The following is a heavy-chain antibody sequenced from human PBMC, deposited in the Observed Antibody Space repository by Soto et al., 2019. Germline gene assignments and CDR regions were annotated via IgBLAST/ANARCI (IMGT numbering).Heavy chain of an antibody. CDR3: SRGSTYYGFLT. CDR2: IYYIGTT. V-gene: IGHV4-30-4*01. D-gene: IGHD3-10*01. Sequence: QVQLQESGPGLVKPSQTLSLTCTVSGDSMGSGDYYWTWIRQPPGKGLEWIGYIYYIGTTFYNPSLESRVNISIDTSKTHFSLRLTSVTAAETAVYYCSRGSTYYGFLTWGQGTLVTVSS. CDR1: GDSMGSGDYY. J-gene: IGHJ5*02.